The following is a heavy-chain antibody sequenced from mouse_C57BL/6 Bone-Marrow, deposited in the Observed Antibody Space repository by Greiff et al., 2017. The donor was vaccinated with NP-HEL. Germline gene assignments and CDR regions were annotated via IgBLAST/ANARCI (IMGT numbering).Heavy chain of an antibody. J-gene: IGHJ3*01. D-gene: IGHD4-1*01. V-gene: IGHV5-17*01. CDR1: GFTFSDYG. CDR2: ISSGSSTI. Sequence: VQVVESGGGLVKPGGSLKLSCAASGFTFSDYGMHWVRQAPEKGLEWVAYISSGSSTIYYADTVKGRFTISRDNAKNTLFLQMTSLRSEDTAMYYCARPAGTEWFAYWGQGTLVTVSA. CDR3: ARPAGTEWFAY.